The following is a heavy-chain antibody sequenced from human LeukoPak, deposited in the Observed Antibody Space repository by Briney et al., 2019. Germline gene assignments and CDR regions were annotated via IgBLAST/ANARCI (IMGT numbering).Heavy chain of an antibody. CDR2: ISGTGTTI. CDR3: ARGGLGSWTFDC. Sequence: PGRSLRLSCAASGFIFSSYGMNWVRQAPGKGLEWVSYISGTGTTIYYADSVKGRFTISRDNAKYSLHLQMDSLRADDTAVYSCARGGLGSWTFDCWGQGTLVTVSS. V-gene: IGHV3-48*04. D-gene: IGHD3-10*01. J-gene: IGHJ4*02. CDR1: GFIFSSYG.